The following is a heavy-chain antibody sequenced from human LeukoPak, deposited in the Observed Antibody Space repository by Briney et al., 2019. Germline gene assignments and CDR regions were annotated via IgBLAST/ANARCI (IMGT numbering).Heavy chain of an antibody. V-gene: IGHV1-24*01. J-gene: IGHJ4*02. CDR3: ASSSWSTRRYYFDY. D-gene: IGHD6-13*01. CDR1: GYTLTELS. CDR2: FDPEDGET. Sequence: ASVKVSCKVSGYTLTELSMHWVRQAPGKELEWMGGFDPEDGETIYAQKFQGRVTMTEDTSTDTAYMELSSLRSEDTAVYYCASSSWSTRRYYFDYWGQGTLVTVSS.